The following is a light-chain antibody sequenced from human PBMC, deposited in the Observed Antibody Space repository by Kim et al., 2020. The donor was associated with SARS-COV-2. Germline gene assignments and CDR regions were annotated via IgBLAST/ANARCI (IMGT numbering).Light chain of an antibody. CDR1: QSVSSSY. CDR3: QQYGSLIT. CDR2: STS. J-gene: IGKJ5*01. Sequence: EIVLTQSPGTLSLSPGERATLSCRASQSVSSSYLAWYQQKPGQAPRLLIYSTSSRATGIPDRFSGSGSGTDFTLTISRLEPEDSAVYYCQQYGSLITFGQGTRREIK. V-gene: IGKV3-20*01.